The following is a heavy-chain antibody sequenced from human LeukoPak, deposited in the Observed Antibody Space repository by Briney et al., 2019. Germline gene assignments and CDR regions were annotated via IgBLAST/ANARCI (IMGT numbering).Heavy chain of an antibody. V-gene: IGHV4-61*02. J-gene: IGHJ5*02. CDR2: IYTSGST. D-gene: IGHD3-3*01. CDR1: GGSISSGSYY. CDR3: ARDPPDFWSGHDP. Sequence: PSQTLSLTCTVSGGSISSGSYYWSWIQQPAGKGLEWIGRIYTSGSTNYNPSLKSRVTISVDTSKNQFSLKLSSVTAADTAVYYCARDPPDFWSGHDPWGQGTLVTVSS.